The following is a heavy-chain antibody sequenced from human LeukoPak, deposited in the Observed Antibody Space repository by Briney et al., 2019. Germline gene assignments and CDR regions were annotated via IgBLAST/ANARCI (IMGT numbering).Heavy chain of an antibody. Sequence: GGSLRLSCAAPGLTFSIFAMTWVRQAPGKGLDWVSVISGSGGSTNYADSVKGRFTISRDNSKNTLYLQMNSLRAEDTAVYYCAKGLKGFDYWGQGTLVTVSS. J-gene: IGHJ4*02. V-gene: IGHV3-23*01. CDR1: GLTFSIFA. CDR3: AKGLKGFDY. CDR2: ISGSGGST.